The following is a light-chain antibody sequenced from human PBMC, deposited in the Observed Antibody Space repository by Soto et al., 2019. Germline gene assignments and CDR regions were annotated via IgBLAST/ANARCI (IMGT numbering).Light chain of an antibody. CDR1: HSISNS. J-gene: IGKJ5*01. Sequence: DIHMTQSPNSLSASLGDTVSITCRASHSISNSLNWYHQKPGKAPKLLIYAASRLQPGVPSRFSGSGSGTDFTLTITTLQPEDFATYFCQQSNIMATFGQGTRLEI. V-gene: IGKV1-39*01. CDR2: AAS. CDR3: QQSNIMAT.